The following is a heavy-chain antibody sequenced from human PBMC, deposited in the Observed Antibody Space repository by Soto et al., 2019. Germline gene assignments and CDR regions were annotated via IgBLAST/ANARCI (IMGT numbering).Heavy chain of an antibody. V-gene: IGHV3-66*01. CDR1: GFTVSSNY. Sequence: PGGSLRRSCAASGFTVSSNYMSWVRQAPGKGLEWVSVIYSGGSTYYADSVKGRFTISRDNSKNTLYLQMNSLRAEDTAVYYCATDRRWLVFDYWGQGTLVTVSS. CDR3: ATDRRWLVFDY. CDR2: IYSGGST. D-gene: IGHD6-19*01. J-gene: IGHJ4*02.